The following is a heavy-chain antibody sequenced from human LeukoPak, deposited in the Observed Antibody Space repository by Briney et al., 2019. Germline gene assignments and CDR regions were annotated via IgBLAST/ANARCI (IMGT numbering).Heavy chain of an antibody. CDR3: AGHHPRNTVDF. J-gene: IGHJ4*02. V-gene: IGHV4-59*08. Sequence: SETLSLTCTVTGGSISSYYWSWIRQPPGKGLEWIAYISDIGSINYNPSLKSRVTISLDTSKNQFSLKLSSVTAADTAVYYCAGHHPRNTVDFWGQGTLVTVSS. CDR1: GGSISSYY. D-gene: IGHD2-8*02. CDR2: ISDIGSI.